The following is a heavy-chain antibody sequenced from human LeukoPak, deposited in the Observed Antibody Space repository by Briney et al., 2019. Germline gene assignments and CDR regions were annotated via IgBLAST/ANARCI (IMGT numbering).Heavy chain of an antibody. CDR1: GASISSYY. CDR3: ARDRIWNDAGHDPFDI. Sequence: PSETLSLTCNVSGASISSYYWSWIRQPAGKGLEWIGRIYTSANTNYNPSFKSRATISIDRSKNQFSLNLPSVTAADTAVYYCARDRIWNDAGHDPFDIWGQGTMVTVPS. V-gene: IGHV4-4*07. CDR2: IYTSANT. D-gene: IGHD1-1*01. J-gene: IGHJ3*02.